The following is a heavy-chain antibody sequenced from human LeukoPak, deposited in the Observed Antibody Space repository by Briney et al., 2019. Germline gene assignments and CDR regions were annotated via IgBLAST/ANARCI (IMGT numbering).Heavy chain of an antibody. CDR2: INPNSGGT. J-gene: IGHJ5*01. Sequence: ASVKVSCKASGYTFTGYYMHWVRQAPGQGLEWMGWINPNSGGTNYAQKFQGRVSLTRDTSISTAYMELSSLISDDTAMYYCAREAGSRYCSGGRCSSYNWFDSWGQGTLVTVSS. CDR3: AREAGSRYCSGGRCSSYNWFDS. CDR1: GYTFTGYY. V-gene: IGHV1-2*02. D-gene: IGHD2-15*01.